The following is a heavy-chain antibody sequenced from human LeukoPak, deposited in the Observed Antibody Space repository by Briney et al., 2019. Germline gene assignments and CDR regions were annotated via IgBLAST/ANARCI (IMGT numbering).Heavy chain of an antibody. CDR3: ARRNYYDSSGYYLSDAFDI. Sequence: ASVKVSCKASGYTFTSYGISWVRQAPGQGLEWMGWISAYNGITNYAQKLQGRVTMTTDTSTSTAYMELRSLRSDDTAVYYCARRNYYDSSGYYLSDAFDIWGQGTMVTVSS. V-gene: IGHV1-18*01. J-gene: IGHJ3*02. CDR1: GYTFTSYG. D-gene: IGHD3-22*01. CDR2: ISAYNGIT.